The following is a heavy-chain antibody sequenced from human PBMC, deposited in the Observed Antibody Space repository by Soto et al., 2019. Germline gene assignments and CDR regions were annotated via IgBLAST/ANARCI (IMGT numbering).Heavy chain of an antibody. V-gene: IGHV1-69*02. CDR3: ARRVGDWGSDY. Sequence: SVKVSCKASGGTFSSYTISWVRQAPGQGLEWMGRIIPILGIANYAQKFQGRVTITADKSTSTAYMELSSLRSEDTAVYYCARRVGDWGSDYWGQGTLVTVSS. CDR1: GGTFSSYT. J-gene: IGHJ4*02. D-gene: IGHD7-27*01. CDR2: IIPILGIA.